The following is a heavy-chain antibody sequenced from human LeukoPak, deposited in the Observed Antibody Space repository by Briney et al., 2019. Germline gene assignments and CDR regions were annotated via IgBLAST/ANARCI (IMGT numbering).Heavy chain of an antibody. CDR2: IYYSGST. V-gene: IGHV4-31*03. CDR1: GGSISSGGYY. D-gene: IGHD3-22*01. CDR3: ARHRSYYDSRWFDY. Sequence: SQTLSLTCTVSGGSISSGGYYWSWIRQHPGKGLEWIGYIYYSGSTYYNPSLKSRVTISVDTSKNQFSLRLSSVTAADTAVYYCARHRSYYDSRWFDYWGQGTLVTVSS. J-gene: IGHJ4*02.